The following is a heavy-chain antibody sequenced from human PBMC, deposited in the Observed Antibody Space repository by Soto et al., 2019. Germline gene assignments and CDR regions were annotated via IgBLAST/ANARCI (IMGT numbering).Heavy chain of an antibody. CDR3: ARGSVAAPLLFEY. V-gene: IGHV3-66*01. D-gene: IGHD2-15*01. CDR1: GFTVSSNY. CDR2: IYSGGST. Sequence: PGGSLRLSCAASGFTVSSNYMSWVRQAPGKGLEWVSVIYSGGSTYYADSVKGRFTISRDNSKNTLYLQMNSLRAEDTAVYYCARGSVAAPLLFEYWGQGTLVTVSS. J-gene: IGHJ4*02.